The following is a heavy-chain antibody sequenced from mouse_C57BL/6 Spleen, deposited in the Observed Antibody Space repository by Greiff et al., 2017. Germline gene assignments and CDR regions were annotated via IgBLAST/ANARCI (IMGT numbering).Heavy chain of an antibody. CDR2: IHPNSGST. Sequence: VQLQQPGAELVKPGASVKLSCKASGYTFTSYWMHWVKQRPGQGLEWIGMIHPNSGSTTYNEKFKSKATLTVDKSSSTAYMQLSRLTSEDSAVYYCASSRYYYGSLRAMDYWGQGTSVTVSS. CDR3: ASSRYYYGSLRAMDY. V-gene: IGHV1-64*01. D-gene: IGHD1-1*01. CDR1: GYTFTSYW. J-gene: IGHJ4*01.